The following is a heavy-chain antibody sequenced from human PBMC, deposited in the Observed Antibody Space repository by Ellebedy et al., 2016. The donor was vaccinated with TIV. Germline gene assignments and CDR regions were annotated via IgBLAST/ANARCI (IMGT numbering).Heavy chain of an antibody. J-gene: IGHJ4*02. CDR3: ARGYYDILTGPLDY. CDR2: IGTAGDT. CDR1: EFTFSLYT. Sequence: GESLKISCAASEFTFSLYTMNWVRQAPGKGLEWVSAIGTAGDTYYPGSVKGRFTISRENAKNSLYLQMNSLRAGDTAVYYCARGYYDILTGPLDYWGQGTLVTVSS. V-gene: IGHV3-13*01. D-gene: IGHD3-9*01.